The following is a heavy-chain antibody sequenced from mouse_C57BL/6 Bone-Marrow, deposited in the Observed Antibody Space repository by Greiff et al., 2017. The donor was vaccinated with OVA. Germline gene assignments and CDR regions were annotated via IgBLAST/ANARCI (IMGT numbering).Heavy chain of an antibody. D-gene: IGHD2-4*01. CDR3: ASGGYDYDDYAMDY. J-gene: IGHJ4*01. CDR1: GFTFTAYY. Sequence: EVKLMESGGGLVQPGGSLSLSCAASGFTFTAYYMSWVRQPQGKALEWLGFIRNKANGYTTEYSASVKGRLTISRDNSQSILYLQMNALRAEDSATFYCASGGYDYDDYAMDYWGQGTSVTVSS. CDR2: IRNKANGYTT. V-gene: IGHV7-3*01.